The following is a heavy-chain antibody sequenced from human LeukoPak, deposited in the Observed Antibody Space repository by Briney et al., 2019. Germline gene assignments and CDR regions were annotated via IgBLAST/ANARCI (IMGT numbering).Heavy chain of an antibody. CDR3: ARGRAVGIAVAGPLQH. CDR2: INHSGST. D-gene: IGHD6-19*01. J-gene: IGHJ1*01. Sequence: SETLSLTCAVYGGSFSGYYWSWIRKPPGKGLGWIWKINHSGSTNYNPSLKSRVTISVDTSKNHFSLKLSSVTAADTAVYYCARGRAVGIAVAGPLQHWGQGTLVTVSS. V-gene: IGHV4-34*01. CDR1: GGSFSGYY.